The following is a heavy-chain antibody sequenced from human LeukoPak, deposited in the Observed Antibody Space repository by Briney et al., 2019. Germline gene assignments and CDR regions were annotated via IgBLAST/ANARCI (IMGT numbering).Heavy chain of an antibody. V-gene: IGHV3-7*01. Sequence: QPGGSLRLSCEASAFTFSSYWMSWVRQAPGKGLEWVANIKEDGSEINYVASVKGRFTISRDNAKNSLFLQMNSLRVEDTAVYYCARDRGYSSFDYWGQGTLVTVSS. J-gene: IGHJ4*02. D-gene: IGHD4-23*01. CDR3: ARDRGYSSFDY. CDR1: AFTFSSYW. CDR2: IKEDGSEI.